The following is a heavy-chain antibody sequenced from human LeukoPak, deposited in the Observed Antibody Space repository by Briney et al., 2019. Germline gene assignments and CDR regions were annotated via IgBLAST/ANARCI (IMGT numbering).Heavy chain of an antibody. V-gene: IGHV3-23*01. CDR2: ISPAGDST. Sequence: GGPLRLSCAASGFTFSDYSMSWVRQAPGAGLEWVSAISPAGDSTTDADSVKGRFTISRDNSKSTLYLHMDSLRAEDTALYYCAKDLRCTDGSCKYFESWGQGTLVTVSS. D-gene: IGHD2-15*01. CDR3: AKDLRCTDGSCKYFES. J-gene: IGHJ4*02. CDR1: GFTFSDYS.